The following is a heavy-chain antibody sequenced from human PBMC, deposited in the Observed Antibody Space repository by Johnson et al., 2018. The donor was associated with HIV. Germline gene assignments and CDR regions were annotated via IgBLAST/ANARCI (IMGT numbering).Heavy chain of an antibody. D-gene: IGHD1-26*01. CDR1: GFTVSSNY. V-gene: IGHV3-30*02. CDR2: IRYDGSNK. Sequence: QVQLVESGEGLIQPGGSLRLYCAASGFTVSSNYMSWVRQAPGKGLEWVAFIRYDGSNKYYADSVKGRFTISRDNSKNTLYLQMNSLRAEDTAVYYCAKDSGSYYPDAFDIWGQGTMVTVSS. J-gene: IGHJ3*02. CDR3: AKDSGSYYPDAFDI.